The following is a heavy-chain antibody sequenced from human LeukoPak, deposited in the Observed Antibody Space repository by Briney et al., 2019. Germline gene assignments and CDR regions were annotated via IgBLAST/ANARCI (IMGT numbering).Heavy chain of an antibody. D-gene: IGHD3-10*01. V-gene: IGHV1-2*02. Sequence: ASVKVSCKASGYIFTGYYMHWVRQAPGQGLEWMGWINPNSGGTNYAQKFQGRVTMTRDTSISTAYMELSRLRSDDTAVYYCAGSLWFGELYPYYYYMDVWGKGTTVTISS. CDR3: AGSLWFGELYPYYYYMDV. CDR2: INPNSGGT. CDR1: GYIFTGYY. J-gene: IGHJ6*03.